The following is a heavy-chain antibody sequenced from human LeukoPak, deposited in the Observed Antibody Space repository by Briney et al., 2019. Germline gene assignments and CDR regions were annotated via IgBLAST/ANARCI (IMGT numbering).Heavy chain of an antibody. J-gene: IGHJ4*02. Sequence: ASVKVSCKASGYTFSNYGIAWVRQAPGQGLEWMGWISVRNGNTNYAQMLQGRVTMTTDTSTSTAYMELRSLRYDDTAVYYCARASRFCSGSTCHDYWGQGTLVTVSS. D-gene: IGHD2-2*01. CDR3: ARASRFCSGSTCHDY. V-gene: IGHV1-18*01. CDR2: ISVRNGNT. CDR1: GYTFSNYG.